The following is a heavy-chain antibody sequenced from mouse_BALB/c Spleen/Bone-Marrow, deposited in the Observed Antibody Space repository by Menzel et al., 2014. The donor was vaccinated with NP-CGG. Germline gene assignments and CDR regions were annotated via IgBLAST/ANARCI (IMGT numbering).Heavy chain of an antibody. CDR1: GYTFTHYW. Sequence: VQLQQSGAELAKPGASVKMSCKASGYTFTHYWMHWVQQRPGQGLEWIGSINPNTGSTVYNQKFQDKAPLPADKSSSTAYRKLSSLTAEDSAGYYCARIYYYGRDYWGQGTTLTVSS. V-gene: IGHV1-7*01. CDR3: ARIYYYGRDY. CDR2: INPNTGST. D-gene: IGHD1-1*01. J-gene: IGHJ2*01.